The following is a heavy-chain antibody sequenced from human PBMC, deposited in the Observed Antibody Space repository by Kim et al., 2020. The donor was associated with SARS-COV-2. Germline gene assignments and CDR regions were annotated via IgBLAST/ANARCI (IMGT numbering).Heavy chain of an antibody. V-gene: IGHV4-39*01. CDR3: GRRSPCRPPGA. CDR1: GASISINTFY. J-gene: IGHJ4*02. CDR2: VHHSGST. Sequence: SETLSLTCTVSGASISINTFYWGWIRQPPGKGLEWVGGVHHSGSTSYNPSLMRRASVSVDSSRNQFFLRLTSVTASATAFYYCGRRSPCRPPGAWVQG.